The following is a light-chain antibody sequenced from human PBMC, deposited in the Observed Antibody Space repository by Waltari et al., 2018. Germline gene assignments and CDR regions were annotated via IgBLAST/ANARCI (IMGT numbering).Light chain of an antibody. V-gene: IGLV1-47*01. CDR2: RNN. Sequence: QSVLTRPPSASGTPGQRVTLSCSGSSSTTGSNYVYWYQQPPGTAPKPLIYRNNQRPSGVPDRFSGSKSGTSASLAISGLRSEDEADYYCAAWDDSLVFGGGTKLTVL. J-gene: IGLJ3*02. CDR1: SSTTGSNY. CDR3: AAWDDSLV.